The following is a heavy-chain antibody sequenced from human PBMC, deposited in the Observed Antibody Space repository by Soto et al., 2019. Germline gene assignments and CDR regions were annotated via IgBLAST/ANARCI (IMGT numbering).Heavy chain of an antibody. V-gene: IGHV3-74*03. CDR3: VRDDVGVGIDY. CDR1: GFTFSSHW. CDR2: IDSDGNST. J-gene: IGHJ4*02. Sequence: EVQLVESGGGLVQPGGSLRLSCAASGFTFSSHWMHWVRQVPGKGLVWVSHIDSDGNSTTYADSVKGRFTISRDNAKNTVYLQMNSLRADDTAVYYCVRDDVGVGIDYWGLGTLVTVSS. D-gene: IGHD1-26*01.